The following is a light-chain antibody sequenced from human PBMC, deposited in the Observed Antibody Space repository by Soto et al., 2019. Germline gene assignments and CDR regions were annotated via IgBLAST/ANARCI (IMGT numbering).Light chain of an antibody. CDR2: ANN. V-gene: IGLV1-40*01. J-gene: IGLJ1*01. CDR3: PSYDSSLSGYV. Sequence: QSVLTQPPSVSGAPGQRVTISCTGSSSNIGAGYDVHWYQQLPGTAPKLLIYANNNRPSGVPDRFAGSKSGTSVSLAITGLQSDDEADYYCPSYDSSLSGYVFGTGTKVTVL. CDR1: SSNIGAGYD.